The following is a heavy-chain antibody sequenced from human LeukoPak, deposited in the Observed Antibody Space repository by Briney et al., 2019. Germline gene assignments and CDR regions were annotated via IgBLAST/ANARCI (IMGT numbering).Heavy chain of an antibody. CDR3: ASSRPYYDILTGQGDDAFDI. CDR1: GGSLSSYY. CDR2: ITYSGTT. Sequence: PSETLSLTCTVSGGSLSSYYWSWIRQPPGKGLEWIGYITYSGTTNYNPSLNSRVTISVDTSKNQFSLKLTSVTAADTAFYYCASSRPYYDILTGQGDDAFDIWGRGTMVTVSS. D-gene: IGHD3-9*01. J-gene: IGHJ3*02. V-gene: IGHV4-59*01.